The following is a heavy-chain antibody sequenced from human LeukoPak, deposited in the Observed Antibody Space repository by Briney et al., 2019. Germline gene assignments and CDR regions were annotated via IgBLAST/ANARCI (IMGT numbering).Heavy chain of an antibody. CDR2: IYYSGST. Sequence: SETLSLTCTVSGGSISSSSYYWGWIRQPPGKGLEWIGSIYYSGSTYYNPSLKSRVTISVDTSKNQSSLKLSSVTAADTAVYYCARSTWGYYYYMDVWGKGTTVTVSS. V-gene: IGHV4-39*01. D-gene: IGHD3-16*01. CDR3: ARSTWGYYYYMDV. CDR1: GGSISSSSYY. J-gene: IGHJ6*03.